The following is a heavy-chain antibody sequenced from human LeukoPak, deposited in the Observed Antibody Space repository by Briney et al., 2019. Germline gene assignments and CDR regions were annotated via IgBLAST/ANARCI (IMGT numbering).Heavy chain of an antibody. J-gene: IGHJ4*02. D-gene: IGHD3-10*01. CDR2: ISGSGGST. V-gene: IGHV3-23*01. CDR3: AKEQLLWFGELFSFDY. Sequence: GGSLRLSCAASGFTFSSYAMSWVRQAPGKGLEWVSAISGSGGSTYYADSVKGRFTISRDNSKNTLYLQMNSLRAEDTAVYYCAKEQLLWFGELFSFDYWGQGTLVTVSS. CDR1: GFTFSSYA.